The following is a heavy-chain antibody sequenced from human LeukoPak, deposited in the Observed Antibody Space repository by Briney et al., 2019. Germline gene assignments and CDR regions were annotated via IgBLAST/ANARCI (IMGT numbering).Heavy chain of an antibody. Sequence: GGSLRLSCAASGFTFSSYAMHRVRQAPGKGLERVAVISYDGSNKYYADSVQGRFTISRDNSKNTLYLQMNSLRAEDTAVYYCARDGGSSTSWYSYWGQGTLVTVSS. CDR2: ISYDGSNK. CDR3: ARDGGSSTSWYSY. D-gene: IGHD2-2*01. CDR1: GFTFSSYA. V-gene: IGHV3-30*04. J-gene: IGHJ4*02.